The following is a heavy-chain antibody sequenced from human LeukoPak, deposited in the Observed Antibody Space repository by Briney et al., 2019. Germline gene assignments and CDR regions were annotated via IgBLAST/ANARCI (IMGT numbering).Heavy chain of an antibody. J-gene: IGHJ4*02. CDR3: ARRSRLYKYETTGYHDS. V-gene: IGHV4-39*01. CDR1: GDYITTTNYY. Sequence: SETLSLTCNVSGDYITTTNYYWAWIRQPPGKGLEWIASVFYSGTTYYNPSLKSRVTISMDTSRKQISLRLSSVSATDTAIYYCARRSRLYKYETTGYHDSWGQGTRVTVSS. CDR2: VFYSGTT. D-gene: IGHD3-22*01.